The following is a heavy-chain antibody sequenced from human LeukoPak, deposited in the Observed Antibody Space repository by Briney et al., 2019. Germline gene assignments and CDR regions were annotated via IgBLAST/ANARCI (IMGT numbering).Heavy chain of an antibody. CDR2: MNPNSGNT. Sequence: ASVKVSCKASGYTFTSYGISWVRQATRQGLEWMGWMNPNSGNTGYAQKFQGRVTITRNTSISTAYMELSSLRSEDTAVYYCARVVCPRGSSTSCYPDYWGQGTLVTVSS. J-gene: IGHJ4*02. CDR3: ARVVCPRGSSTSCYPDY. V-gene: IGHV1-8*03. CDR1: GYTFTSYG. D-gene: IGHD2-2*01.